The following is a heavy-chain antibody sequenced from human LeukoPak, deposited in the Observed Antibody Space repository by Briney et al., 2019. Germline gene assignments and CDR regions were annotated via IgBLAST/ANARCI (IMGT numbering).Heavy chain of an antibody. D-gene: IGHD3-10*01. CDR2: IYYSGST. CDR1: GGSISSYY. CDR3: AREYGSGSFVDY. V-gene: IGHV4-59*01. Sequence: SETLSLTCTVSGGSISSYYWSWIRQPPGKGLEWIGYIYYSGSTNYNPSLESRVTISVDTSKNQFSLKLSSVTAADTAVYYCAREYGSGSFVDYWGQGTLVTVSS. J-gene: IGHJ4*02.